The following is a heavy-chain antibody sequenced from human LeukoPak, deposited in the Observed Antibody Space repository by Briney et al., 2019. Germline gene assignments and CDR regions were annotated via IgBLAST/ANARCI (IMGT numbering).Heavy chain of an antibody. V-gene: IGHV3-15*01. J-gene: IGHJ4*02. CDR3: TTGIVGATTVDY. D-gene: IGHD1-26*01. CDR2: IKSKTDGGTT. Sequence: GGSLRLSCAASGFTFSNAWMSWVRQAPGKGLEWVGRIKSKTDGGTTDYAAPVKGRFTISRDDSKNTLYLQMNSLKTEDTAVYYCTTGIVGATTVDYWGQGTLVTVSS. CDR1: GFTFSNAW.